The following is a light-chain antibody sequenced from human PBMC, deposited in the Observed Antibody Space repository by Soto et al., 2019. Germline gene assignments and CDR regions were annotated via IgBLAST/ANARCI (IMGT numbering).Light chain of an antibody. CDR2: DAS. J-gene: IGKJ1*01. V-gene: IGKV3-11*01. CDR1: QSVSSY. CDR3: QQRSNWPPWT. Sequence: EIVLTQSQATLSLSPGERATLSCRASQSVSSYLAWYQQKPGQAPRLLIYDASNRATGIPARFSGSGSGTGLTLTISSLEPEDFAVYYCQQRSNWPPWTFGQGTKVEIK.